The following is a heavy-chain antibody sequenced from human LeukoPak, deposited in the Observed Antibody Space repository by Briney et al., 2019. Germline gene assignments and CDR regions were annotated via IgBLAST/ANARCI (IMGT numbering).Heavy chain of an antibody. CDR2: ISSSSSTI. Sequence: GGSLRLSCAASGFTFSSYSMNWVRQAPGKGLEWVSYISSSSSTIYYADSVKGRFTISRDNAKNSLYLQMNSLRAEDTAVYYCARDCSSTSCPFDYWGQGTLVTVSS. CDR3: ARDCSSTSCPFDY. J-gene: IGHJ4*02. D-gene: IGHD2-2*01. CDR1: GFTFSSYS. V-gene: IGHV3-48*04.